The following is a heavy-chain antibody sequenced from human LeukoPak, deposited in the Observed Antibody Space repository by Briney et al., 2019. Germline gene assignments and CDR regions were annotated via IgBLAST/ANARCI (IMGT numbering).Heavy chain of an antibody. J-gene: IGHJ4*02. CDR1: GGSISSYY. CDR2: IYTSGST. Sequence: SGTLSLTCTVSGGSISSYYWSWLRQPAGKGLEWIGRIYTSGSTNYNPSLKSRVTMSVDTSKNQFSLKLSSVTAADTAVYYCARGISLVETFDYWGQGTLVTVSS. D-gene: IGHD5-24*01. CDR3: ARGISLVETFDY. V-gene: IGHV4-4*07.